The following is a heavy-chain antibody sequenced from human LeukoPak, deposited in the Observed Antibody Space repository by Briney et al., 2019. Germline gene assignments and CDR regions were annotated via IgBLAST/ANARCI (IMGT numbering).Heavy chain of an antibody. CDR3: AKVSWSSGSYSGGY. D-gene: IGHD1-26*01. CDR2: IYSGGST. V-gene: IGHV3-66*01. CDR1: GFTVSSNY. Sequence: GGSLRLSCAASGFTVSSNYMSWVRQAPGKGLEWVSVIYSGGSTYYADSVKGRFTISRDNSKNTLYLQMNSLRAEDTAVYYCAKVSWSSGSYSGGYWGQGTLVTVSS. J-gene: IGHJ4*02.